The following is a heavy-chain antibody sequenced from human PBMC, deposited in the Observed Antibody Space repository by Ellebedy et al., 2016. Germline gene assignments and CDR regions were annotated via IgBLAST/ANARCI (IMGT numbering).Heavy chain of an antibody. CDR1: GFTFSSYW. CDR3: ARERGYSYAPTKAVYYFDY. V-gene: IGHV3-7*04. D-gene: IGHD5-18*01. CDR2: IKQDGSEK. Sequence: GESLKISCAASGFTFSSYWMSWVRQAPGKGLEWVANIKQDGSEKYYVDSVKGRFTISRDNAKNSLYLQMNSLRAEDTAVYYCARERGYSYAPTKAVYYFDYWGQGTLVTVSS. J-gene: IGHJ4*02.